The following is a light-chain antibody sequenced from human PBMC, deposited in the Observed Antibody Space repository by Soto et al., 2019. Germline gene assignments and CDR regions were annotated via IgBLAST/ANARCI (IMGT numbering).Light chain of an antibody. V-gene: IGLV2-14*03. CDR2: DVS. J-gene: IGLJ2*01. CDR3: SSYTRSSTVV. CDR1: SSDVGANNY. Sequence: QSVLTQPASVSGSPGQSIAISCTGTSSDVGANNYVSWYQRHPGKVPKLIIYDVSLRPSGVSDRFSGSKSGNTASLTISGLQAEDEADYYCSSYTRSSTVVFGGGTKLTVL.